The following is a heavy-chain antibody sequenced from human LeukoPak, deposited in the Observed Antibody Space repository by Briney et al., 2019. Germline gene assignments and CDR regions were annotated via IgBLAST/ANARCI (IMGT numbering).Heavy chain of an antibody. CDR2: IWYDGSNK. CDR3: ARDIGGATIPGYFDY. V-gene: IGHV3-33*01. CDR1: GLTFSSCG. Sequence: PGGSLRLFCAASGLTFSSCGMHWVRQAPGKGLEGVAVIWYDGSNKYYADSVKGRFTISRDISKNTLYLQMNRLRAEDTAIYYCARDIGGATIPGYFDYWGQGTLVTVSS. J-gene: IGHJ4*02. D-gene: IGHD2-15*01.